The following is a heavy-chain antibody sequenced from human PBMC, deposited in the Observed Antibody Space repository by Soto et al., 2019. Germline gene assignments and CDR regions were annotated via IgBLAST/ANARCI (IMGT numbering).Heavy chain of an antibody. CDR3: AQRPRGYSYHFEY. CDR2: IYWDDDE. D-gene: IGHD5-18*01. J-gene: IGHJ4*02. V-gene: IGHV2-5*02. CDR1: GFSLSTRGVG. Sequence: QITLKESGPTLVKPTQTLTLTCTFSGFSLSTRGVGVGWFRQPPGKALEWLALIYWDDDEGYSQSLKSRLTITKDTSKNQVVLKMTNMDPVDTAIYYFAQRPRGYSYHFEYWGQGTLVTVSS.